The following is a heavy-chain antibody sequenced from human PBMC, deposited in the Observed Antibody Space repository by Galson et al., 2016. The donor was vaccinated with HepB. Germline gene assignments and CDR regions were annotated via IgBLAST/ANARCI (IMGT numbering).Heavy chain of an antibody. Sequence: QSGAEVKKPGESLRISCKASGYSFTNSWIVWVRQMPGKGLEWMGMIYPGDSDTRYSPSIQGQVTISADRSISTAYLQWSSLKASDTAMYYCARRFGWSTWFDPWGQGTLVTVSS. J-gene: IGHJ5*02. D-gene: IGHD6-19*01. CDR2: IYPGDSDT. CDR1: GYSFTNSW. CDR3: ARRFGWSTWFDP. V-gene: IGHV5-51*01.